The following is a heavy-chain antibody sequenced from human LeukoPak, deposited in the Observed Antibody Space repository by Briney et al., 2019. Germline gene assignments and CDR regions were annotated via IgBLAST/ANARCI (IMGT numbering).Heavy chain of an antibody. D-gene: IGHD3-16*01. Sequence: SETLSLTCTVSGGSISSYYWSWIRQPPGKGLEWIGEINHSGSTNYNPSLKSRVTISVDTSKNQFSLKLSSVTAADTAVYYCARGGLGRRNADYWGQGTLVTVSS. CDR3: ARGGLGRRNADY. J-gene: IGHJ4*02. V-gene: IGHV4-34*01. CDR2: INHSGST. CDR1: GGSISSYY.